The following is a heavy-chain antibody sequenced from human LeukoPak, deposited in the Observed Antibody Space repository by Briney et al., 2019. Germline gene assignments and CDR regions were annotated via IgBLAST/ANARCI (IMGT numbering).Heavy chain of an antibody. CDR1: GYTFTSYG. Sequence: ALVKVSCKASGYTFTSYGISWVRQAPGQGLEWMGWISAYNGNTNYAQKLQGRVTMTTDTSTSTAYMELRSLRSDDTAVYYCARGSSSWYFSHYYYYMDVWGKGTTVTISS. D-gene: IGHD6-13*01. J-gene: IGHJ6*03. CDR3: ARGSSSWYFSHYYYYMDV. CDR2: ISAYNGNT. V-gene: IGHV1-18*01.